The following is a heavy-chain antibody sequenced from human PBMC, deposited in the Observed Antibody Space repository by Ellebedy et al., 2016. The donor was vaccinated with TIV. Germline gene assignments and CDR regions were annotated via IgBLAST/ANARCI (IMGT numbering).Heavy chain of an antibody. CDR3: ARGRGYNYGYPTEGGLFDS. D-gene: IGHD5-18*01. CDR2: IVAIFGTA. CDR1: RYTFIAYY. J-gene: IGHJ4*02. V-gene: IGHV1-69*13. Sequence: ASVKVSXKASRYTFIAYYIHWVRQAPGQGLEWMGGIVAIFGTAKHAQKFQGRVTITADEGTRTAYMELSSLRSEDTAVYYCARGRGYNYGYPTEGGLFDSWGQGTLVTVSS.